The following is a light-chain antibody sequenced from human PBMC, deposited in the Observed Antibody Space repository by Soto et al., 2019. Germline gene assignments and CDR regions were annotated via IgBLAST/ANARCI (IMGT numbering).Light chain of an antibody. Sequence: EIVLTQSPATLSLSPGERATLYCRASQSVSSYLAWYQQKPGQAPRLLIYDASNRATGIPARFSGSGSGTDFTLTISSLEPEDFAVYYCQQRSNWPTFGQGTRLE. CDR3: QQRSNWPT. J-gene: IGKJ5*01. V-gene: IGKV3-11*01. CDR2: DAS. CDR1: QSVSSY.